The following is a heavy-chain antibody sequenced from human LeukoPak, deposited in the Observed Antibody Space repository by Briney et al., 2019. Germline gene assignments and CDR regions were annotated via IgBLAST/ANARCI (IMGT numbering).Heavy chain of an antibody. CDR2: IYHTGST. CDR3: ARPGSGATSNFDY. D-gene: IGHD4-23*01. J-gene: IGHJ4*02. CDR1: GGSISSYY. V-gene: IGHV4-59*12. Sequence: SETLSLTCTVSGGSISSYYWSWIRQPPGKGLEWIGYIYHTGSTYYNPSLKSRVTLSVDRSKNHFSLRLSSVTAADTAVYSCARPGSGATSNFDYWAQGALVTVSS.